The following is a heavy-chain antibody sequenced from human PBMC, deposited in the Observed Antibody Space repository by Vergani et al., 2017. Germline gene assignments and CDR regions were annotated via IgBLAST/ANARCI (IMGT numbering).Heavy chain of an antibody. D-gene: IGHD3-22*01. Sequence: QVQLVESGGGVVQPGRSLRLSCAASGFTFSSYAMHWVRQAPGKGLEWVAVISYDGSNKYYADSVKGRFTISRDNSKNTLYLQMNSLRAEDTAVYYCARAEYYYDSSGYSNRYYYMDVWGKGTTVTVSS. V-gene: IGHV3-30-3*01. CDR2: ISYDGSNK. J-gene: IGHJ6*03. CDR3: ARAEYYYDSSGYSNRYYYMDV. CDR1: GFTFSSYA.